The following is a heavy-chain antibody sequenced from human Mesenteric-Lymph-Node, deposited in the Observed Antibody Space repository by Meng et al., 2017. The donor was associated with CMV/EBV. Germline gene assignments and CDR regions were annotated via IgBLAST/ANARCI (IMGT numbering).Heavy chain of an antibody. D-gene: IGHD2-21*02. CDR1: GFTFTSHS. V-gene: IGHV3-21*01. Sequence: GESLKISCAASGFTFTSHSMNWVRQAPGRGLEWVSSISSRNSFIYYADSVKGRFTISRDNAKNSLYLQMNSLRAEDTAVYYCTRDRCADCFFGPFDPWGQGTLVTVSS. CDR3: TRDRCADCFFGPFDP. J-gene: IGHJ5*02. CDR2: ISSRNSFI.